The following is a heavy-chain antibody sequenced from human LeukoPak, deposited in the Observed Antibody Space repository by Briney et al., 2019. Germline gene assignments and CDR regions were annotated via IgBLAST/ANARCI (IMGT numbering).Heavy chain of an antibody. CDR3: TSRVNPLDC. CDR2: IRSKANSYAA. V-gene: IGHV3-73*01. D-gene: IGHD1-14*01. Sequence: GSLRLSCAASGFTFSGSAMHWVRQASGKVLEWVGRIRSKANSYAAAYAASVKGRFTISRDDSKNTAYLQMNSLTAEDTAVYYCTSRVNPLDCWGQGTLVTVS. J-gene: IGHJ4*02. CDR1: GFTFSGSA.